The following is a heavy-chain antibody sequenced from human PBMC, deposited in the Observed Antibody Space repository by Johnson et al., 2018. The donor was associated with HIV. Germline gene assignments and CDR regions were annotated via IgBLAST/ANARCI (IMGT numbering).Heavy chain of an antibody. CDR3: AKDLTYYNFWSGYWGDAFDI. J-gene: IGHJ3*02. CDR2: ISGGDDSA. V-gene: IGHV3-23*04. Sequence: VQLVESGGGVVQPGRSLRLSCAASGFTFSSYAMSWVRQAPGKALEWVSAISGGDDSAYYADSVKGRFSISRDHSKNTLYVQMNSLRAEDTAVYYCAKDLTYYNFWSGYWGDAFDIWGQGTMVTVSS. D-gene: IGHD3-3*01. CDR1: GFTFSSYA.